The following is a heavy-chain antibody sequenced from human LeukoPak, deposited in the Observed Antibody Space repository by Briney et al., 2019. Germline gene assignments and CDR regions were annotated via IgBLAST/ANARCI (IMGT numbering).Heavy chain of an antibody. D-gene: IGHD2-2*01. J-gene: IGHJ4*02. V-gene: IGHV5-51*01. Sequence: GESLKISCKASGYSFTAYWIAWVRQMPGKGLEWMGSIYPGDSDTRYSPSFQGQVTISADKSISTAYLQWRSLKASDTAIYYCARLPPYCTSTSCFGPLFDYWGQGTLVAVSS. CDR1: GYSFTAYW. CDR3: ARLPPYCTSTSCFGPLFDY. CDR2: IYPGDSDT.